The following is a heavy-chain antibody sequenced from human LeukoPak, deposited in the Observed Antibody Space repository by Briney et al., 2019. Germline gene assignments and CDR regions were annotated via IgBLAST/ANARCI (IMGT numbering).Heavy chain of an antibody. CDR3: AKGLSGSCYSGSNY. CDR1: GFTFSSYA. V-gene: IGHV3-23*01. J-gene: IGHJ4*02. D-gene: IGHD2-15*01. Sequence: GGSLRLSCAASGFTFSSYAMSWVRQAPGKGLEWVSSICGSGGSTYYADSVKGRFTISRDTSKNTLYLQMNSVGAEDTAVYYCAKGLSGSCYSGSNYWGQGTQVTVSS. CDR2: ICGSGGST.